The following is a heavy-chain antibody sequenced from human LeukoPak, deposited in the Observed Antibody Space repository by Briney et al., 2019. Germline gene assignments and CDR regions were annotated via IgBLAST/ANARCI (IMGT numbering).Heavy chain of an antibody. J-gene: IGHJ4*02. D-gene: IGHD6-13*01. CDR2: IYYSGST. V-gene: IGHV4-61*10. CDR1: GGSISSDNYS. Sequence: SETLSLTCTVSGGSISSDNYSWSWIRQPAGKGLEWIGYIYYSGSTNYNPSLKSRVTISVDTSKNQFSLRLSSVTAADTAVYYCARVTGYVMEDYFDYWGQGTLVTVSS. CDR3: ARVTGYVMEDYFDY.